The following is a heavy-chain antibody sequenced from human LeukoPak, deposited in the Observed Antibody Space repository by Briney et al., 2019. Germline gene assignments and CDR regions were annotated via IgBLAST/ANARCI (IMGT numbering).Heavy chain of an antibody. D-gene: IGHD7-27*01. J-gene: IGHJ3*02. CDR2: ISAYNGNT. V-gene: IGHV1-18*01. CDR3: ASSTWGIGVRAFDI. CDR1: GYTFTSYG. Sequence: ASVKVSCKASGYTFTSYGISWVRQAPGQGLEWMGWISAYNGNTNYAQKLQGRVTMTTDTSTSTAYMELRSLRSDDTAVYYCASSTWGIGVRAFDIWGQGTMVTVSS.